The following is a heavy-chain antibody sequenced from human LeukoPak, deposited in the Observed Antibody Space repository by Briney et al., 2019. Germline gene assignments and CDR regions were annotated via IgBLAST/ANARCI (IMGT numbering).Heavy chain of an antibody. CDR2: IIPILGIA. Sequence: SVKVSCKASGGTFSSYAISWVRQAPGQGLEWMGRIIPILGIANYAQKFQGRVTITADKSTSTAYMELSSRRSEDTAVYYCARGSIVGATSVDYWGQGTLVTVSS. CDR1: GGTFSSYA. J-gene: IGHJ4*02. D-gene: IGHD1-26*01. V-gene: IGHV1-69*04. CDR3: ARGSIVGATSVDY.